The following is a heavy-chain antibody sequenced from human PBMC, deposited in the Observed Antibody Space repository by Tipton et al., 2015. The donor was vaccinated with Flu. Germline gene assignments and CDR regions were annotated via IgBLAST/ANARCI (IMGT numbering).Heavy chain of an antibody. D-gene: IGHD3-10*01. CDR2: IYHSGST. CDR1: GYSISSGYY. J-gene: IGHJ3*02. Sequence: TLSLTCTVSGYSISSGYYWGGIRQPPGKGLEWIGSIYHSGSTYYNPSLKSRVTISVDTPKNQFSLKLSSVTAADTAVYYCASYYGSGSNAFDIWGQGTMVTVSS. V-gene: IGHV4-38-2*02. CDR3: ASYYGSGSNAFDI.